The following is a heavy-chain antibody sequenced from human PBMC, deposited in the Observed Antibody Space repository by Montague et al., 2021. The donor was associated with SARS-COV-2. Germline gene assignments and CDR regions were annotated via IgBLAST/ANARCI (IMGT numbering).Heavy chain of an antibody. CDR1: GGSISSGGYY. CDR2: IYYSGST. V-gene: IGHV4-31*03. D-gene: IGHD2-2*01. Sequence: TLSLTCTVSGGSISSGGYYWSWIRQHPGKGLEWIGYIYYSGSTYYNPSLKSRVTISVDTSKNQFSLKLSSVTAADTAVYYCATESLGYCRGTSCYGPHYGMDVWGQGTTVTVSS. J-gene: IGHJ6*02. CDR3: ATESLGYCRGTSCYGPHYGMDV.